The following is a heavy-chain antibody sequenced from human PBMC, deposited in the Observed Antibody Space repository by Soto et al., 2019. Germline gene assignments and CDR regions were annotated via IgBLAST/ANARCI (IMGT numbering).Heavy chain of an antibody. V-gene: IGHV1-18*01. CDR3: ASVVPGAEAWFGP. CDR2: ISLYSDGT. CDR1: GYTFSNYG. Sequence: QVQLVQSGGEVKRPGASVKVSCKTSGYTFSNYGITWVRQAPGQPLEWLGWISLYSDGTNYAQKCQGRVSMTTDTSTTTDYMELRSLRSDDTAIYYCASVVPGAEAWFGPWGQGTLVTVSS. D-gene: IGHD2-2*01. J-gene: IGHJ5*02.